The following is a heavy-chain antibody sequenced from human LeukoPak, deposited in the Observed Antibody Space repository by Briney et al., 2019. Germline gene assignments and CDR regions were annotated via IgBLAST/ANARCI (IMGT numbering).Heavy chain of an antibody. CDR1: GYGFFGYW. D-gene: IGHD6-13*01. CDR3: ARHASPYSSNYYFDY. Sequence: GESLKISCKGSGYGFFGYWIGWVRQMPGKGLEWMGIIYPDDSKTRYSPSFQGQVTMSADKSINTAYLQWSSLKASDTAMYYCARHASPYSSNYYFDYWGQGALVTVSS. V-gene: IGHV5-51*01. CDR2: IYPDDSKT. J-gene: IGHJ4*02.